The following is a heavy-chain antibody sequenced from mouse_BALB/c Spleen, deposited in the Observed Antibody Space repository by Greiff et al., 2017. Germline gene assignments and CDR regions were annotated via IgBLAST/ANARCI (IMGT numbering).Heavy chain of an antibody. CDR3: ARPLYDGYYWFAY. V-gene: IGHV2-9*02. CDR2: IWAGGST. CDR1: GFSLTSYG. J-gene: IGHJ3*01. D-gene: IGHD2-3*01. Sequence: VMLVESGPGLVAPSQSLSITCTVSGFSLTSYGVHWVRQPPGKGLEWLGVIWAGGSTNYNSALMSRLSISKDNSKSQVFLKMNSLQTDDTAMYYCARPLYDGYYWFAYWGQGTLVTVSA.